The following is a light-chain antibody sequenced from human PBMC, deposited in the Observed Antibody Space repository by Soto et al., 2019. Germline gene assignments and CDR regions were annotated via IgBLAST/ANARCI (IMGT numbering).Light chain of an antibody. Sequence: DIQITQSPSTLSASVGDRVTITCRASQSVSRWLAWYQQKPGKAPKLLIFQASTLQSGVPSRFSGSGFGTEFTLTISSLQPDDFATYYCQQYNNFWTFGQGTKVDIK. J-gene: IGKJ1*01. V-gene: IGKV1-5*03. CDR2: QAS. CDR1: QSVSRW. CDR3: QQYNNFWT.